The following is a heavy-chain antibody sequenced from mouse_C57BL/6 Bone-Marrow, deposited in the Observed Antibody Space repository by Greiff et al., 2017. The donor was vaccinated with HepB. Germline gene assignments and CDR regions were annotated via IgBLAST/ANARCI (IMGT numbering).Heavy chain of an antibody. D-gene: IGHD2-13*01. CDR3: ARQKDDYRYYFDD. V-gene: IGHV2-6-1*01. CDR2: IWSDGST. J-gene: IGHJ2*01. Sequence: VKLMESGPGLVAPSQSLSITCTVSGFSLTSYGVHWVRQPPGKGLEWLVVIWSDGSTTYNSALKSRLSISKDNSKSQVFLKMNSLQTDDTAMYYCARQKDDYRYYFDDGGQGTTLTVSS. CDR1: GFSLTSYG.